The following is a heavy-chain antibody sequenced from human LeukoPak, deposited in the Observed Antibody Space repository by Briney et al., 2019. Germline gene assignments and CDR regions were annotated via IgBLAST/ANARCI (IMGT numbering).Heavy chain of an antibody. CDR1: GGSFSGYY. D-gene: IGHD3-10*01. CDR2: INPSGST. J-gene: IGHJ6*03. V-gene: IGHV4-34*01. Sequence: PSETLSLTCAVYGGSFSGYYWSWIRQPPGKGLEWIGEINPSGSTNYNPSLKSRVTISVDTSKNQFSLKLSSVTAADTAVYYCARVMVRGAYYYMDVWGKGTTVTVSS. CDR3: ARVMVRGAYYYMDV.